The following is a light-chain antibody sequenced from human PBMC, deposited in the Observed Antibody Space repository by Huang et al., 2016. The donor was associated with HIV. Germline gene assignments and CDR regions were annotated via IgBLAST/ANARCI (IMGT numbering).Light chain of an antibody. CDR1: QRVSNY. J-gene: IGKJ4*01. Sequence: EVVLTQSPATLSLSPGERATLSCRVSQRVSNYLAGYQQKPGQAPRLLIYDTSKRAAGIPARFSGGGSGTDFTLTISGLAPEDVAVYYCQQRSGWPLFGGGTKVELK. CDR2: DTS. CDR3: QQRSGWPL. V-gene: IGKV3-11*01.